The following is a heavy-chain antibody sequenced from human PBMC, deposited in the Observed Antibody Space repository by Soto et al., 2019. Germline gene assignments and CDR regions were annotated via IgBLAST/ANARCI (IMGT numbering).Heavy chain of an antibody. CDR3: AKDPHIGQDRYFDY. Sequence: EVQLLESGGGLVQPGGSLRLSCAASGFTFSTYAMSWVRQAPGKGLDWVSVISPGGGVTYYADSVKGRFTISRDNSKNTLFLQMNSLRVEDTAVYYCAKDPHIGQDRYFDYWGQGTLVSVSS. D-gene: IGHD2-21*01. V-gene: IGHV3-23*01. CDR2: ISPGGGVT. J-gene: IGHJ4*02. CDR1: GFTFSTYA.